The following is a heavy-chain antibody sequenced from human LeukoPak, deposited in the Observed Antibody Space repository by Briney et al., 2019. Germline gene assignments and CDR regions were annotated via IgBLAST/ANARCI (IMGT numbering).Heavy chain of an antibody. J-gene: IGHJ4*02. CDR3: ARVQPLGSGWYHPLTGYFDY. CDR1: GGSFSGYY. CDR2: INHSGST. V-gene: IGHV4-34*01. Sequence: SETLSLTCAVYGGSFSGYYWSWIRQPPGKGLEWIGEINHSGSTNYNPSLKSRVTISVDTSKNQFSLKLSSVTAADTAVYYCARVQPLGSGWYHPLTGYFDYWGQGTLVTVSS. D-gene: IGHD6-19*01.